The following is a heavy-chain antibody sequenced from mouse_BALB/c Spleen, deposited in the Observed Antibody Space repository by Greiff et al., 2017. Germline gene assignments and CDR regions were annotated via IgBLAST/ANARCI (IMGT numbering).Heavy chain of an antibody. D-gene: IGHD4-1*01. CDR2: IYPGDGDT. J-gene: IGHJ4*01. Sequence: VKVVESGAELARPGASVKLSCKASGYTFTSYWMQWVKQRPGQGLEWIGAIYPGDGDTRYTQKFKGKATLTADKSSSTAYMQLSSLASEDSAVYYCARNWDDAMDYWGQGTSVTVSS. CDR1: GYTFTSYW. CDR3: ARNWDDAMDY. V-gene: IGHV1-87*01.